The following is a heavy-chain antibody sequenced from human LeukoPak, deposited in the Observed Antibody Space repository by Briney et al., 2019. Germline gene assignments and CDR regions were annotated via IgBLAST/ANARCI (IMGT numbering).Heavy chain of an antibody. V-gene: IGHV1-8*01. D-gene: IGHD1-14*01. CDR3: ARGTGY. J-gene: IGHJ4*02. Sequence: ASVTVSCTASGYTFTSYDINWVRQAPGQGREWMGWMNPKSGNTGYAQKFQGRVTMTRNTSISTAYRELSRLRSEDTAVYYCARGTGYWGQGTLVTVSS. CDR2: MNPKSGNT. CDR1: GYTFTSYD.